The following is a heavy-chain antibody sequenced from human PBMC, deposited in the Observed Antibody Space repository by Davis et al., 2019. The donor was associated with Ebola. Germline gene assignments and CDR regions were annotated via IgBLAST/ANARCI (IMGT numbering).Heavy chain of an antibody. CDR3: ARDRECRGGSCPGVFDY. CDR1: GYTFTSYY. J-gene: IGHJ4*02. V-gene: IGHV1-46*01. Sequence: ASVKVSCKASGYTFTSYYMHWVRQAPGQGLEWMGIINPSGGSTSYAQKFQGRVTMTRDTSTSTVYMELSSLRSEDTAVYYCARDRECRGGSCPGVFDYWGQGTLVTVSS. CDR2: INPSGGST. D-gene: IGHD2-15*01.